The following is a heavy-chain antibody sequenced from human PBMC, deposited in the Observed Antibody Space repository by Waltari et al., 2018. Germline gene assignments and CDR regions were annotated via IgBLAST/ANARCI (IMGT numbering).Heavy chain of an antibody. CDR3: ARDSGPYCSSTSCYFYY. CDR2: ISGSGGST. Sequence: EVQLLESGGGLVQPGGSLRLSCAASGFTFSSYAMSWVRQAPGKGLEWVSAISGSGGSTYYADSVKGRFTISRDNSKNTLYLQMNSLRAEDTAVYYCARDSGPYCSSTSCYFYYWGQGTLVTVSS. V-gene: IGHV3-23*01. CDR1: GFTFSSYA. J-gene: IGHJ4*02. D-gene: IGHD2-2*01.